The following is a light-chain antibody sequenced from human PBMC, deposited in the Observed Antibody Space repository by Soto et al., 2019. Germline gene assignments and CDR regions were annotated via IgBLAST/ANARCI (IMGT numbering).Light chain of an antibody. CDR1: SSDVGGSIY. Sequence: QSALTQPASVSGWPGQSITIYCTGTSSDVGGSIYVSWYQLSPGKAPKLLIYDGDLPSGVSNRFSGSKSGNTASLTISGLQAEDDADYYCHSDTSSGTVVFGGGTKLTVL. CDR3: HSDTSSGTVV. V-gene: IGLV2-14*01. CDR2: DG. J-gene: IGLJ3*02.